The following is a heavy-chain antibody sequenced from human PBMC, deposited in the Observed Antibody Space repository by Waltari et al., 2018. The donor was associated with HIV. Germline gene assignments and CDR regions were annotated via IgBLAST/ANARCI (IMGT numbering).Heavy chain of an antibody. CDR2: VYYSGST. Sequence: QVHLQESGPGLVKSSKTLSLTCTVSNGSVNNDLYYWTWIRQAPGRGLEWIGYVYYSGSTNYSPSLKSRVSISIDTSKNQCFLRVTSMASADTAVYFCARGLGPRMAVQYFFDIWGQGTVVTV. CDR1: NGSVNNDLYY. D-gene: IGHD3-16*01. V-gene: IGHV4-61*01. CDR3: ARGLGPRMAVQYFFDI. J-gene: IGHJ4*02.